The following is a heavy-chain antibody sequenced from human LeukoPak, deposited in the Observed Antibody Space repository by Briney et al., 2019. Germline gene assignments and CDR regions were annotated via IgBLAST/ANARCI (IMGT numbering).Heavy chain of an antibody. CDR3: ARRSSGFAFDI. J-gene: IGHJ3*02. D-gene: IGHD3-22*01. CDR2: IYYSGST. CDR1: GGSISSYY. V-gene: IGHV4-59*01. Sequence: SETLSLTCTVSGGSISSYYWSWIRQPPGKGLEWMGNIYYSGSTNYNPSLKSRVTISVDTSKNQFSLKLSSVTAADTAVYYCARRSSGFAFDIWGQGTLVTVSS.